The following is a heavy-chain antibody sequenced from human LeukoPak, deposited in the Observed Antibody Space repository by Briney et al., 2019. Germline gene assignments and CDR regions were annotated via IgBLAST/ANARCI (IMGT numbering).Heavy chain of an antibody. Sequence: GGSLRLSCTASGFTFGDYAMSWVPQAPGKGLEWVSVIYSGGSTYYADSVKGRFTISRDNSKNTLYLQMNSLRAEDTAVYYCARGVVPAANVYYYYYYMDVWGKGTTVTVSS. J-gene: IGHJ6*03. CDR1: GFTFGDYA. V-gene: IGHV3-53*01. CDR2: IYSGGST. D-gene: IGHD2-2*01. CDR3: ARGVVPAANVYYYYYYMDV.